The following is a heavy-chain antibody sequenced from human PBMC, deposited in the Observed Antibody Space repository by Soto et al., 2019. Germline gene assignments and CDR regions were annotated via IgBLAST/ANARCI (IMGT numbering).Heavy chain of an antibody. CDR1: GYTFTSYY. J-gene: IGHJ4*02. CDR3: AKSTARSDPFDY. D-gene: IGHD4-17*01. V-gene: IGHV1-46*01. CDR2: INPSGGST. Sequence: ASVKVSCKASGYTFTSYYMHWVRQAPGQGLEWMGIINPSGGSTSYAQKFQGRVTMTRDTSTSTVYMELSRLRSEDTAVYYCAKSTARSDPFDYWGQGTLVTVSS.